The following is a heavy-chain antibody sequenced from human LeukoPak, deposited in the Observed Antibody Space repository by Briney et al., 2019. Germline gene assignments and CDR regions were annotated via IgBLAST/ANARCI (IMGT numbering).Heavy chain of an antibody. J-gene: IGHJ4*02. Sequence: ASVKVSCKASGYTFTSYYMHWVRQALGQGLEWMGIINPSGGSTSYAQKFQGRVTMTGDMSTSTVYMELSSLRSEDTAVYYCARGRGYNILTGQKINGFDYWGQGTLVTVSS. CDR2: INPSGGST. V-gene: IGHV1-46*01. D-gene: IGHD3-9*01. CDR1: GYTFTSYY. CDR3: ARGRGYNILTGQKINGFDY.